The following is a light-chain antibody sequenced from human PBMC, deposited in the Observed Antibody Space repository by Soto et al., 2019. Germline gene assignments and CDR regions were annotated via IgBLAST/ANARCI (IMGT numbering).Light chain of an antibody. CDR1: QVVSSSY. V-gene: IGKV3-20*01. Sequence: EIVLTQSPGTLSLSPGESATLSCRANQVVSSSYLAWYQQKPGQAPRLLIYHASDRATGVPDRFSGSGSGTDFALTSTRLEPEDFALFYWQQYGTFPFSFGQGTKLEIK. CDR2: HAS. J-gene: IGKJ2*01. CDR3: QQYGTFPFS.